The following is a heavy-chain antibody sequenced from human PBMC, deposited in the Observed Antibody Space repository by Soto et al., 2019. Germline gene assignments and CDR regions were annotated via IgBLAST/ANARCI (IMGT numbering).Heavy chain of an antibody. V-gene: IGHV3-30-3*01. D-gene: IGHD1-26*01. CDR3: ARVRGGSYDGEDYYYYYGMDV. CDR2: ISYDGSNK. Sequence: GWSLRLSCAASGFTFSSYAMHWVRQAPGKGLEWVAVISYDGSNKYYADSVKGRFTISRDNSKNTLYLQMNSLRAEDTAVYYCARVRGGSYDGEDYYYYYGMDVWGQGTTVTVSS. CDR1: GFTFSSYA. J-gene: IGHJ6*02.